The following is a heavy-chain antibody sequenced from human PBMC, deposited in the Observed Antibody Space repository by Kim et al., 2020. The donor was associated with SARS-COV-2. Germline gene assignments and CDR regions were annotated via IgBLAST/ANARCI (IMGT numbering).Heavy chain of an antibody. CDR1: GYTFTSHY. CDR2: MNPSGGNT. V-gene: IGHV1-46*01. J-gene: IGHJ4*01. CDR3: ARGGNTYYYGSGSYYYFDY. D-gene: IGHD3-10*01. Sequence: ASVKVSCKASGYTFTSHYIHWVRQAPGQGLEWIGMMNPSGGNTNFAQNFQGRVTMTRYTSTSTVYMELRSLSSKDTALYYCARGGNTYYYGSGSYYYFDY.